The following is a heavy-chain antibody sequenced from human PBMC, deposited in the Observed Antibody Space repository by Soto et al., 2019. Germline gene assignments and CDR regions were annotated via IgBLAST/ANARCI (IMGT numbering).Heavy chain of an antibody. Sequence: QVQLQESGPGLVKPSGTLSLTCAVSGGSISSSNWWSWVRQPPGKGLEWIGEIYHSGSTNYNPSLKSRVTISVDKSKNQFSLKLSSVTAADTAVYYCARDSGVGATTGSRYYGMDVWGQGTTVTVSS. D-gene: IGHD1-26*01. CDR2: IYHSGST. V-gene: IGHV4-4*02. CDR1: GGSISSSNW. CDR3: ARDSGVGATTGSRYYGMDV. J-gene: IGHJ6*02.